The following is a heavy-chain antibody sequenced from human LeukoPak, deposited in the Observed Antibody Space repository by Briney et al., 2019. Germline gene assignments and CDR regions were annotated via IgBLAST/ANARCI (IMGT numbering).Heavy chain of an antibody. D-gene: IGHD3-10*02. J-gene: IGHJ6*04. CDR1: GFTFSTYT. CDR3: AELGITMIGGV. V-gene: IGHV3-21*01. Sequence: PGGSLRLSCAASGFTFSTYTMNWVRQAPGKGLEWVSSITSSSNYIYYADSVRGRFTISRDNSKNSLYLQMNSLRAEDTAVYYCAELGITMIGGVWGKGTTVTISS. CDR2: ITSSSNYI.